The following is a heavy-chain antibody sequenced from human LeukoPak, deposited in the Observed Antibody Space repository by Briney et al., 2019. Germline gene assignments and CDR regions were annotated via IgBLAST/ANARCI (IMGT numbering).Heavy chain of an antibody. Sequence: TSETLPLTCTVSGGSISSSSYYWGWIRQPPGKGLEWIVSIYYSGSTYYNPSLKSRVTISVDTSKNQFSLKLSSVTAADTAVYYCARRRIVVVAATPGHNWFDPWGQGTLVTVSS. D-gene: IGHD2-15*01. CDR2: IYYSGST. V-gene: IGHV4-39*01. CDR3: ARRRIVVVAATPGHNWFDP. CDR1: GGSISSSSYY. J-gene: IGHJ5*02.